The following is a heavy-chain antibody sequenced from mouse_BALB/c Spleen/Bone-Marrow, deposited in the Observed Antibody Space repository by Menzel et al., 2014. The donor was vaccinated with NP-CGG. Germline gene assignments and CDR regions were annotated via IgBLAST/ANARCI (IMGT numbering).Heavy chain of an antibody. J-gene: IGHJ4*01. CDR2: ITYDGSS. CDR1: GYSIXNGYY. Sequence: DXKLQESGPGLVKPSQSLSLTCSVTGYSIXNGYYCNWIRQFPGNKLEWMAYITYDGSSDYNPSLKNRISVTRDTSKNQFFLKLNSVTTEDTSTYYCAMGHYAMDYWGQGTSVTVSS. CDR3: AMGHYAMDY. V-gene: IGHV3-6*02.